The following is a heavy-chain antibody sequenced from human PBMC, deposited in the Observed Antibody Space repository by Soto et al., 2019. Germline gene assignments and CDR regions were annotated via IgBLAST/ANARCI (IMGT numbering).Heavy chain of an antibody. CDR2: ILGRGDT. J-gene: IGHJ4*02. V-gene: IGHV3-23*01. Sequence: EVQLLESGGGSVQPGGSLRLSCAASGFTFSTFAMSWVRQAPGKGLEWVSGILGRGDTYYEESVKGRFTISRDNSKNTQFLQLNSLRVEDTAIYYCVKDVRPDGYWDFDYWGQGTLVIVSS. CDR1: GFTFSTFA. D-gene: IGHD5-12*01. CDR3: VKDVRPDGYWDFDY.